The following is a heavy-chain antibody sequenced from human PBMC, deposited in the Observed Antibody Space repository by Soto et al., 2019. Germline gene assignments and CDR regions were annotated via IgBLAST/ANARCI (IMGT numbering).Heavy chain of an antibody. Sequence: PSETLSLTCTVPGGSISSYYWSWIRQPPGKGLEWIGYIYYSGSTNYNPSLKSRVTISVDTSKNQFSLKLSSVTAADTVVYYCERESSSQNFDYWGQGTLVTVSS. CDR1: GGSISSYY. D-gene: IGHD6-6*01. V-gene: IGHV4-59*01. CDR2: IYYSGST. J-gene: IGHJ4*02. CDR3: ERESSSQNFDY.